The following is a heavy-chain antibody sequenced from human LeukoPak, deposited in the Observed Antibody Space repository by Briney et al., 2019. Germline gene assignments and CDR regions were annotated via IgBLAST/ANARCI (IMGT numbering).Heavy chain of an antibody. CDR1: GGTFSRYD. J-gene: IGHJ4*02. Sequence: EASVKVSCKASGGTFSRYDISWVRQAPGQGLEWMGGIIPIFGTANYAQKFQGRVTITTDESTNTAYMELSSLRSDDTAVYYCATYDSSGYLDFWGQGTLVTVSS. V-gene: IGHV1-69*05. D-gene: IGHD3-22*01. CDR3: ATYDSSGYLDF. CDR2: IIPIFGTA.